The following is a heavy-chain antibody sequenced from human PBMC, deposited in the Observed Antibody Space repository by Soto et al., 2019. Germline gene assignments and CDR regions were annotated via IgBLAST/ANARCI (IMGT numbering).Heavy chain of an antibody. CDR1: GFTFSTYA. D-gene: IGHD1-1*01. CDR2: ISGSGGSI. V-gene: IGHV3-23*01. J-gene: IGHJ6*02. CDR3: LKGYWKGDV. Sequence: EVQLLESGGGLVQPGGSLRLSCAASGFTFSTYAMNWVRQAPGNGLEWVSAISGSGGSIHYADSLKGRFTISRDNSKNTLYLQMNSLKAEVTAVYHCLKGYWKGDVWGQGTTVTVSS.